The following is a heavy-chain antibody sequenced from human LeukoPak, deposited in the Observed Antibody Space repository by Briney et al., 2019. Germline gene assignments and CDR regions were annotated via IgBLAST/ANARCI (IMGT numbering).Heavy chain of an antibody. V-gene: IGHV3-21*01. D-gene: IGHD6-13*01. J-gene: IGHJ4*02. CDR2: ISSSSSYT. CDR1: GFTFSSYS. CDR3: AGEHSSSWYVDWVDY. Sequence: GGSLRLSCAASGFTFSSYSMNWVRQAPGKGLEWVSSISSSSSYTYYADSVKGRFTISRDNAKNSLYLQMNSLRAEDTAVYYCAGEHSSSWYVDWVDYWGQGTLVTVSS.